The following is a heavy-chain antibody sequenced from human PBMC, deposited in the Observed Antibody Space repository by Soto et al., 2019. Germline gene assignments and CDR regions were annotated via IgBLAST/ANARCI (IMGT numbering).Heavy chain of an antibody. Sequence: PGESLKISCKGSGYSFTSYWIGWVRQMPGKGLEWMGIIYPGDSDTRYSPSFQGQVTISADKSISTAYLQWSSLKASDTAMYYCARTYCSSTSCYSPLDYWGQGTLVTVSS. CDR2: IYPGDSDT. J-gene: IGHJ4*02. D-gene: IGHD2-2*01. CDR3: ARTYCSSTSCYSPLDY. CDR1: GYSFTSYW. V-gene: IGHV5-51*01.